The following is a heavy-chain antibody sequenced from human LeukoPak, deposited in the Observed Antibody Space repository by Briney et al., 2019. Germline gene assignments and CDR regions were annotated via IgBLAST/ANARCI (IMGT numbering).Heavy chain of an antibody. D-gene: IGHD3-22*01. J-gene: IGHJ4*02. CDR2: IVVGSGNT. Sequence: SVEVSCKASGFTFTSSSVQWVRQARGQRLEWIGWIVVGSGNTNYAQKFQEGVTITRDMSTSTAYMELSSLRSEDTAVYYCAAGEGDGSGSLPFDYWGQGTLVTVSS. V-gene: IGHV1-58*01. CDR3: AAGEGDGSGSLPFDY. CDR1: GFTFTSSS.